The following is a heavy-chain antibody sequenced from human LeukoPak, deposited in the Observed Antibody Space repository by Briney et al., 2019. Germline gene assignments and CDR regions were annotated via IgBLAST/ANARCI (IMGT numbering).Heavy chain of an antibody. J-gene: IGHJ4*02. CDR2: IYYSGST. CDR3: ARDLKHPDSGSYHPGY. D-gene: IGHD1-26*01. Sequence: TPSEALSLTCTVSGGSISSGGYYWSWIRQHPGKGLEWIGYIYYSGSTYYNPSLKSRVTISVDTSKNQFSLKLSSVTAADTAVYYCARDLKHPDSGSYHPGYWGQGTLVTVSS. CDR1: GGSISSGGYY. V-gene: IGHV4-31*03.